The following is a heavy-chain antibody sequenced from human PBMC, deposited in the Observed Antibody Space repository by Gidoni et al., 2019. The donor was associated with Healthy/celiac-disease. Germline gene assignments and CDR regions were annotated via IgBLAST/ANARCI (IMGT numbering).Heavy chain of an antibody. D-gene: IGHD6-13*01. CDR3: ARDQTIAAAGTGAYYYYGMDV. V-gene: IGHV3-30-3*01. CDR2: ISYDGSNK. J-gene: IGHJ6*02. Sequence: AVISYDGSNKYYADSVKGRFTISRDNSKNTLYLQMNSLRAEDTAVYYCARDQTIAAAGTGAYYYYGMDVWGQGTTVTVSS.